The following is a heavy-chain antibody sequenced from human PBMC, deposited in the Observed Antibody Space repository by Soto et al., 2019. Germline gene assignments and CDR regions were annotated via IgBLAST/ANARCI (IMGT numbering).Heavy chain of an antibody. Sequence: PGESLKISCKGSGYSFTSYWIGWVRQMPGKGLEWMGIMYPGDSDTRYSPSFQGQVTISADKPISTAYLQWSSLKASDTAMYYCARLRKDYDSSGYLADFYYCGQGTPVTVSS. J-gene: IGHJ4*02. V-gene: IGHV5-51*01. D-gene: IGHD3-22*01. CDR2: MYPGDSDT. CDR1: GYSFTSYW. CDR3: ARLRKDYDSSGYLADFYY.